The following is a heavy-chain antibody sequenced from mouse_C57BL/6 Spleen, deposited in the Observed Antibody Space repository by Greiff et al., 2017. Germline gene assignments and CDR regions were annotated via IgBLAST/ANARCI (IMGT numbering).Heavy chain of an antibody. V-gene: IGHV2-2*01. J-gene: IGHJ4*01. CDR3: ASVYYYAMDD. Sequence: QVHVKQSGPGLVQPSQSLSITCTVSGFSLTSYGVHWVHQSPGKGLEWLGVIWSGGSTDYNAAFISRLSISKDNSKSQVYLKMNSLQADDTAIYYCASVYYYAMDDWGQGTSVTVSS. CDR2: IWSGGST. CDR1: GFSLTSYG.